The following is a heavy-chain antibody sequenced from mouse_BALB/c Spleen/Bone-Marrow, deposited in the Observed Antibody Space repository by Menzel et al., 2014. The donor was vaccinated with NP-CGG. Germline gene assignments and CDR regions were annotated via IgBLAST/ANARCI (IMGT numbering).Heavy chain of an antibody. J-gene: IGHJ4*01. CDR3: ARENYRYFYAMDY. CDR1: GFTFSNYG. Sequence: DVKLVESGGGLVQPGGSLKLSCAASGFTFSNYGMSWVRQTPDKRLELVATINSNGGRTYYPDSVKGRFTISRDNAKNTLYLQMSSLKSEHTAIYYCARENYRYFYAMDYWGQGTSVTVSS. V-gene: IGHV5-6-3*01. CDR2: INSNGGRT. D-gene: IGHD2-14*01.